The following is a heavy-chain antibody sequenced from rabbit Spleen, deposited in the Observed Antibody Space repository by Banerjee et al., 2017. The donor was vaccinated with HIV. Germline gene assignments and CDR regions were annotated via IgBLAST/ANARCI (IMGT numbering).Heavy chain of an antibody. CDR2: IDVGSSGFT. J-gene: IGHJ6*01. CDR3: ARDTGSSFSSYGMDL. V-gene: IGHV1S40*01. CDR1: GVSFSSNYY. D-gene: IGHD8-1*01. Sequence: QSLEESGGDLVKPGASLTLTCTASGVSFSSNYYMCWVRQAPGKGLEWVVCIDVGSSGFTYFASWAKGRFTISKTSSTTVTLQMTSLTVADTATYFCARDTGSSFSSYGMDLWGQGPSSPS.